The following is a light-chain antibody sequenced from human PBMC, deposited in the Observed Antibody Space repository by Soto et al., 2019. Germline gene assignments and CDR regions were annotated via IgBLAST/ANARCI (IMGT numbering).Light chain of an antibody. Sequence: DIVMTQSPDSLAVSLGERATINCKSSQSVLYSSTNENYLAWYQHKPGQPPKVLISWASTRESGVPDRFSGSGSGTDFTLTISSLQAEDVAVYYCHQYCTAPLTFGGGTKVEIK. CDR2: WAS. J-gene: IGKJ4*01. V-gene: IGKV4-1*01. CDR1: QSVLYSSTNENY. CDR3: HQYCTAPLT.